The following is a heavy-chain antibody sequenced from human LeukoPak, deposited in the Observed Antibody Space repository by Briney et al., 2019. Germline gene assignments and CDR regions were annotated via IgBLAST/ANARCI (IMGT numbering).Heavy chain of an antibody. V-gene: IGHV4-38-2*01. Sequence: SETLSLTCAVSGYSISSGYYWGWIRQPPGKGLEWIGSIYHSGSTYYNPSLKSRVTISVDTSKNQFSLKLSSVTAAGTAVYYCARVTIGYYYYYYYMDVWGKGTTVTVSS. CDR3: ARVTIGYYYYYYYMDV. D-gene: IGHD3-3*01. CDR1: GYSISSGYY. J-gene: IGHJ6*03. CDR2: IYHSGST.